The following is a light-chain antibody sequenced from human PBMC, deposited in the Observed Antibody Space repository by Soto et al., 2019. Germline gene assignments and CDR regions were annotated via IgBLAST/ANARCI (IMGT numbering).Light chain of an antibody. CDR3: QQYNKWPLT. CDR2: GAS. V-gene: IGKV3-15*01. J-gene: IGKJ4*01. CDR1: QSVSSN. Sequence: EIVMTQSPATLSVSPGERATLSCRASQSVSSNLAWYQQKPGQAPRLLIYGASTRATGIPARFSGSGSGTEFTLTISSLQSEDFAVYYCQQYNKWPLTFGGGTRWIS.